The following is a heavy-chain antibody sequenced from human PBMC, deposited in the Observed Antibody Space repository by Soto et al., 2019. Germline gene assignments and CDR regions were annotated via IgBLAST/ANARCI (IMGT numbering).Heavy chain of an antibody. CDR2: VYYSGTT. V-gene: IGHV4-30-4*01. D-gene: IGHD1-26*01. CDR3: VTVNLVGAAYYFDY. CDR1: GGSVSSGSYY. J-gene: IGHJ4*02. Sequence: PSETLSLTCTVSGGSVSSGSYYWGWIRQPPGKGLEWIGYVYYSGTTYSHPSLNSRVSISVDTSENQFSLRLTSVTAADAAVYYCVTVNLVGAAYYFDYWGPGTLVTVSS.